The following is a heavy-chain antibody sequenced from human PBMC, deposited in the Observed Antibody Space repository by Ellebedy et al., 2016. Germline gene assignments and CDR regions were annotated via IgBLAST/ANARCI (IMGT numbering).Heavy chain of an antibody. D-gene: IGHD6-6*01. V-gene: IGHV3-33*01. CDR3: AREYSSSSDYYYYYMDV. CDR1: GFTFSSYG. J-gene: IGHJ6*03. Sequence: GESLKISXAASGFTFSSYGMHWVRQAPGKGLEWVAVIWYDGSNKYYADSVKGRFTISRDNSKNTLYLQMNSLRAEDTAVYYCAREYSSSSDYYYYYMDVWGKGTTVTVSS. CDR2: IWYDGSNK.